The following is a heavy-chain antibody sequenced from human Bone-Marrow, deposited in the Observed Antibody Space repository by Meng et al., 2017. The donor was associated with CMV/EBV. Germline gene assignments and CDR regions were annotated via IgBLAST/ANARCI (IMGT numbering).Heavy chain of an antibody. CDR3: ASRRDGYHY. V-gene: IGHV3-11*04. CDR1: RFTFSDYY. Sequence: GGSLRLSCAASRFTFSDYYMSWIRQAPGKGLEWVSYISSSGSTIYYADSVRGRFTITRDNAKNSLYLQMNSLRPEDTAVYYCASRRDGYHYWGQGTLVTVSS. D-gene: IGHD5-24*01. CDR2: ISSSGSTI. J-gene: IGHJ1*01.